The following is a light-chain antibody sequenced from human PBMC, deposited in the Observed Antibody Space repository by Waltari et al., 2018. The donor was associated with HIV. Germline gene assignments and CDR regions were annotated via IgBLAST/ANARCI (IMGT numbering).Light chain of an antibody. Sequence: DIQVTQSPSSLSASVGDRVTITCRASQSISSYVSWYQQRPGKAPKLLIYTASSLQSGVPSRFSGSGSGTDFTLTISSLQPEDFATYYCQQSYSTPWTFGQGTKVAIK. J-gene: IGKJ1*01. V-gene: IGKV1-39*01. CDR2: TAS. CDR1: QSISSY. CDR3: QQSYSTPWT.